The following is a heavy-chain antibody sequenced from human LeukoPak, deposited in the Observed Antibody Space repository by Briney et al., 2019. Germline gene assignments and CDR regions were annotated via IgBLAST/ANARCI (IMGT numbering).Heavy chain of an antibody. CDR1: GGSFSGYY. CDR2: INHSGST. D-gene: IGHD5-18*01. CDR3: ARQQIYVDRAMVDYFDY. Sequence: SETLSLTCAVYGGSFSGYYWSWIRQPPGKGLEWIGEINHSGSTNYNPSLKSRVTISIDTSKNQFSLKLSSVTAADTAVYFCARQQIYVDRAMVDYFDYWGQGIQVTVSS. J-gene: IGHJ4*02. V-gene: IGHV4-34*01.